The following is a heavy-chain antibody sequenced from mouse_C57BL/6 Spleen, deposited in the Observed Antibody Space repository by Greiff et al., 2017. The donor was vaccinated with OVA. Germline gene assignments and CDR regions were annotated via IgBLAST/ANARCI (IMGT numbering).Heavy chain of an antibody. CDR1: GYTFTSYW. V-gene: IGHV1-61*01. CDR2: IYPSDSET. J-gene: IGHJ2*01. Sequence: QVQLQQPGAELVRPGSSVKLSCKASGYTFTSYWMDWVKQRPGQGLEWIGNIYPSDSETHYNQKFKDKATLTVDKSSSTAYMQLSSLTSEDSAVYYCAREANWDRGVCDYWGQGTTLTVSS. CDR3: AREANWDRGVCDY. D-gene: IGHD4-1*01.